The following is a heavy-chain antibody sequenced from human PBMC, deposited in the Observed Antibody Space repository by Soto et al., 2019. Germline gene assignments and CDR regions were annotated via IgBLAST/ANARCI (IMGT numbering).Heavy chain of an antibody. J-gene: IGHJ4*02. CDR1: GFTFSSYA. V-gene: IGHV3-23*01. D-gene: IGHD3-10*01. CDR3: VRSGDYRSGSYWYFFDY. Sequence: PGGSLRLSCAASGFTFSSYAMSWVRQAPGKGLEWVSAISGSGGSTYYADSVKGRFTITRDNAKNSLYLQLDSLRAEDTALYYCVRSGDYRSGSYWYFFDYWGQGTQVTVSS. CDR2: ISGSGGST.